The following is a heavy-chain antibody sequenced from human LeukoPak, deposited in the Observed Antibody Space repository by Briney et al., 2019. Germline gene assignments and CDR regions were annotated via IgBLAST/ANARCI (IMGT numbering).Heavy chain of an antibody. Sequence: SETLSLTCTVAGGSISSYYWSWIRQPPGKGLEWIGYIYYSGSTYYNPSLKSRVTISVDTSKIQFSLKLSSVTAADTAVYYCARDSRAEALRFDYWGQGTLVTVSS. CDR3: ARDSRAEALRFDY. CDR2: IYYSGST. J-gene: IGHJ4*02. D-gene: IGHD3-10*01. CDR1: GGSISSYY. V-gene: IGHV4-59*12.